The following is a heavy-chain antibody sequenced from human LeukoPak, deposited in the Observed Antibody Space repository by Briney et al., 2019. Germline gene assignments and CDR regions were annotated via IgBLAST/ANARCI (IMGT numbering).Heavy chain of an antibody. CDR3: VRVKGTYFDF. Sequence: GGSLRLSCAVSGFPFSSYSMNWVRQAPGKGLEWVSYISASGSNIYYLDAVKGRFTVSRDNAMNSLFLQMDRPKAEDTAIYYCVRVKGTYFDFWGQGTLVTVSS. CDR1: GFPFSSYS. V-gene: IGHV3-48*01. CDR2: ISASGSNI. D-gene: IGHD1-1*01. J-gene: IGHJ4*02.